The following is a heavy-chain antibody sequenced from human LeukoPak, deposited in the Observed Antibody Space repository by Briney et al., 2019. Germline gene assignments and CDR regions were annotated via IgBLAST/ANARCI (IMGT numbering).Heavy chain of an antibody. D-gene: IGHD6-13*01. Sequence: PSGTLPLTCVVSGNSISSNYWWSWVRQPPGKGLEWIGSIYSSGSTYYNPSLKSRVTISVDTSKNQFSLRLSSVTAADTAVYYCARLHSTHSSNSWGQGTLVTVSS. CDR2: IYSSGST. J-gene: IGHJ4*02. CDR3: ARLHSTHSSNS. CDR1: GNSISSNYW. V-gene: IGHV4-4*02.